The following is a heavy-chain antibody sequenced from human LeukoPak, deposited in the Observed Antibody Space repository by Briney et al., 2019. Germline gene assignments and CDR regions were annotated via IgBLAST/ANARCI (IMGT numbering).Heavy chain of an antibody. CDR1: GFTFGYYW. V-gene: IGHV3-74*01. CDR3: ARGGDSGRRAFDI. D-gene: IGHD6-19*01. J-gene: IGHJ3*02. Sequence: GGSLRLSCTASGFTFGYYWMYWVRQTPGKGLVWVSRIKSDETGTDYADSVKGRFTISRDNAKNTFFLQMNSLRAEDTAVYYCARGGDSGRRAFDIWSQGTLVTVSS. CDR2: IKSDETGT.